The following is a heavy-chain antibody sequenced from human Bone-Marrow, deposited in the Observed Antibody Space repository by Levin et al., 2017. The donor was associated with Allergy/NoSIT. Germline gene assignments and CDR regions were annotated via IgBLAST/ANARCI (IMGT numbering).Heavy chain of an antibody. CDR2: ISYDGSNK. D-gene: IGHD3-22*01. CDR1: GFTFSSYG. V-gene: IGHV3-30*18. J-gene: IGHJ4*02. CDR3: AKDRPYYYESSGPGGYFDY. Sequence: PGGSLRLSCAASGFTFSSYGMHWVRQAPGKGLEWVAGISYDGSNKYYADSVKGRFTISRDNSKNTLYLQMNSLRAEDTAVYYCAKDRPYYYESSGPGGYFDYWGQGTLVTVSS.